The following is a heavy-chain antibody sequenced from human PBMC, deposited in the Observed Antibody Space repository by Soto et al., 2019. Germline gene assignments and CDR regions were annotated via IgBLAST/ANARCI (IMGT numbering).Heavy chain of an antibody. J-gene: IGHJ6*02. CDR2: IIPLFRTP. D-gene: IGHD4-4*01. Sequence: QVQLVQSGAEMKEPGSSVKVSCKTSGGTFSSSAISWLRQAPGQGLEWMGGIIPLFRTPDYAQKFQGRVTIAADESTSTAYMELSSLRSEDTAVYYCARDNDRLQLGGNYYYSLDVWGQGNTITVSS. CDR1: GGTFSSSA. CDR3: ARDNDRLQLGGNYYYSLDV. V-gene: IGHV1-69*12.